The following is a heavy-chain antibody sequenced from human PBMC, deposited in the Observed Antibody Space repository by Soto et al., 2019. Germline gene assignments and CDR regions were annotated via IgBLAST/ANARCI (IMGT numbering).Heavy chain of an antibody. Sequence: QVQLVQSGAEVKKPGSSVKFSCKASGGTFSSWTISWVRLAAGQGLEWMGRIIPILGIANYAQKFQGRVTITADKSTSTAYMELSSLRSEDTAVYYCARAAPPEFYFDYWGQGTLVTVSS. V-gene: IGHV1-69*02. CDR2: IIPILGIA. CDR3: ARAAPPEFYFDY. J-gene: IGHJ4*02. CDR1: GGTFSSWT. D-gene: IGHD2-15*01.